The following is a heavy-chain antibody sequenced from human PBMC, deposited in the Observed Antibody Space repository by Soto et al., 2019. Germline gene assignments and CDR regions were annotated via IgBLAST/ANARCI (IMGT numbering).Heavy chain of an antibody. V-gene: IGHV4-31*01. CDR3: ARAWTAGSGYANWFDL. Sequence: QLQLQESGPGLVEPSQTLSLTCTVSGGSISGVGYYWGWIRQHPGKGLEWIGYIHHSGTNYYNPSLKSPLTISVDTSKTHFSLKLSSVTAADTAVYYCARAWTAGSGYANWFDLWGQGTLVTVSS. CDR1: GGSISGVGYY. J-gene: IGHJ5*02. CDR2: IHHSGTN. D-gene: IGHD3-9*01.